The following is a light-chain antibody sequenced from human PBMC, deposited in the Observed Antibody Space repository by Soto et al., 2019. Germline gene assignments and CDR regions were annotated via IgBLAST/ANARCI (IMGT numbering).Light chain of an antibody. CDR3: SAYTVSRTYV. CDR2: NVY. V-gene: IGLV2-14*03. CDR1: SSDVGAYNF. Sequence: SVLTQPASVSGSPGQSITISCTGTSSDVGAYNFVSWHQQHPGKAPKLMIYNVYDRPSGISYRFSGSKSGNTASLTISGLQGEDEADYYCSAYTVSRTYVFGTGTKGIGL. J-gene: IGLJ1*01.